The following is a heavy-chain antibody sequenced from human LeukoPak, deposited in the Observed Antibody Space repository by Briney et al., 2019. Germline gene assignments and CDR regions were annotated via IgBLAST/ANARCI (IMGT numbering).Heavy chain of an antibody. CDR1: GFTFSSYE. V-gene: IGHV3-48*03. Sequence: GGSLRLSCAASGFTFSSYEMNWVRQAPGKGLEWVSYISSSGSTIYYADSVKGRFTISRDNAKNSLYLQMNSLRAEDTAVYYCARDQDDSSGYYYWDAFDIWGQGTMVTVSS. CDR3: ARDQDDSSGYYYWDAFDI. CDR2: ISSSGSTI. J-gene: IGHJ3*02. D-gene: IGHD3-22*01.